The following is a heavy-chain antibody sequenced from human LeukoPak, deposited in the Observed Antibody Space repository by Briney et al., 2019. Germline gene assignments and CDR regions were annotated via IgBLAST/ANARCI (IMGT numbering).Heavy chain of an antibody. CDR2: ISSISRAL. CDR1: GSTFSTYS. CDR3: ARATTVAGTKESGVGY. V-gene: IGHV3-21*01. D-gene: IGHD6-19*01. J-gene: IGHJ4*02. Sequence: GGSLRLSRAASGSTFSTYSMNWVRQAPGKGLECVSSISSISRALYYADSVKGRCTISRDKSKNSLYLQLNSLSAEDTALYYCARATTVAGTKESGVGYWGQGTLVTVSS.